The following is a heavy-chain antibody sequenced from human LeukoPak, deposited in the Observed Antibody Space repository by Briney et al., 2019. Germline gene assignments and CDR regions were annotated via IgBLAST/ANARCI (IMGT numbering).Heavy chain of an antibody. J-gene: IGHJ4*02. CDR3: ARRYRRLFDH. CDR2: TDGSST. Sequence: QPGGSLRLSCAASGFIFSKSWMHWVRQAPGKGLVWVSRTDGSSTTYADSVKGRFSVSMDNAQNTLYLQMNSLRAEDTAVYYCARRYRRLFDHWGPGTLATVSS. CDR1: GFIFSKSW. V-gene: IGHV3-74*01. D-gene: IGHD2-2*02.